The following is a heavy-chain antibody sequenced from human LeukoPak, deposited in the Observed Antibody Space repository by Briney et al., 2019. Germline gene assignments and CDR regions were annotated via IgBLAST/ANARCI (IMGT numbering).Heavy chain of an antibody. J-gene: IGHJ4*02. Sequence: ASVKVSCKASGYTFTSYYMHWVRQAPGQGLEWMGIINPSGGSTSYAQKFQGRVTMTRDTSTSTVYMELSSLRPEDTAAYYCARAEQLAEFDYWGQGTLVTVSS. CDR3: ARAEQLAEFDY. V-gene: IGHV1-46*01. CDR2: INPSGGST. CDR1: GYTFTSYY. D-gene: IGHD6-6*01.